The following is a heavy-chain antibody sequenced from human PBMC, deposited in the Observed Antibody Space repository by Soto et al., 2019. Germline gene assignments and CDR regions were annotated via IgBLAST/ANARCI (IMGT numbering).Heavy chain of an antibody. D-gene: IGHD3-9*01. J-gene: IGHJ6*02. V-gene: IGHV1-3*01. CDR1: GYTFTSYA. Sequence: ASVKVSCKASGYTFTSYAMHWVRQAPGQRLEWMGWINAGNGNTKYSQKFQGRVTITRDTSASTAYMELSGLRSEDTAVYYCARGGGIGTIFPYYYGMDVWGQGSTVTVSS. CDR3: ARGGGIGTIFPYYYGMDV. CDR2: INAGNGNT.